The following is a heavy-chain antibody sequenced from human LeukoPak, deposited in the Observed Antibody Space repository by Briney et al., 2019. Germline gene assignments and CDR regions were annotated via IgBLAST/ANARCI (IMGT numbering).Heavy chain of an antibody. V-gene: IGHV3-23*01. CDR1: GFTFSNYA. Sequence: GGSLRLSCAVSGFTFSNYAMAWVRQAPGKGLEWVSAISGSGDSTYYADSVKGRFTVSRDNSKNTVFLQMNSLRVEDTAIYYCSSATSMTTVTTDYWGQGTLVTVFS. D-gene: IGHD4-17*01. CDR3: SSATSMTTVTTDY. CDR2: ISGSGDST. J-gene: IGHJ4*02.